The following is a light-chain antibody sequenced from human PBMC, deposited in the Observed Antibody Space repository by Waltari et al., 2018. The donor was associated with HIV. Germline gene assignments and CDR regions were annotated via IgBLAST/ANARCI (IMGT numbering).Light chain of an antibody. CDR3: QSYDSSLSASV. Sequence: QSVLTQPPSVSGAPGQRVTISCTGSRSNIGAGYDVHWYQQLPGTAPKLLIYGNPNRPSGGPDRCSGSKSGTSASLAITGLQAEDEADYYCQSYDSSLSASVFGEGTKLTVL. V-gene: IGLV1-40*01. CDR2: GNP. J-gene: IGLJ2*01. CDR1: RSNIGAGYD.